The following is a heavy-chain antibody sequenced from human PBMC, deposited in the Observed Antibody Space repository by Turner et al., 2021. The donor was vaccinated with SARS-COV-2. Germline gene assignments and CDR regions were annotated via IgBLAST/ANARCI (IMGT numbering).Heavy chain of an antibody. Sequence: EVQLLESGGGLVQPGGSLRLSCAASGFTFSSYAMNWVRQAPGKGLEWVSVISGSGGGTHYADSVKGRFTISRDNSKNTLYLQMDSLRAEDTAVYYCAKDLRGITYYYGSGTYEVIDYWGQGTLVTVSS. J-gene: IGHJ4*02. CDR2: ISGSGGGT. CDR3: AKDLRGITYYYGSGTYEVIDY. CDR1: GFTFSSYA. V-gene: IGHV3-23*01. D-gene: IGHD3-10*01.